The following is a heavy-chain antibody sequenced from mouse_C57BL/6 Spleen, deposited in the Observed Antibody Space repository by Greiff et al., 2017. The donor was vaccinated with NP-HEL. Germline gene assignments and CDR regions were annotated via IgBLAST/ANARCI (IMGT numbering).Heavy chain of an antibody. Sequence: QVQLQQPGAELVMPGASVKLSCKASGYTFTSYWMHWVKQRPGQGLEWIGEIDPSDSYTNYNQKFKGKSTLTVDKSSSTAYMQLSSLTSEDSAVYYWARFIVTTSRYFDVWGTGTTVTVSS. J-gene: IGHJ1*03. D-gene: IGHD2-5*01. CDR1: GYTFTSYW. V-gene: IGHV1-69*01. CDR2: IDPSDSYT. CDR3: ARFIVTTSRYFDV.